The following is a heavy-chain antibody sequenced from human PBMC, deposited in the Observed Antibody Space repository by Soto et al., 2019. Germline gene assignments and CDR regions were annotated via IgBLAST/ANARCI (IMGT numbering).Heavy chain of an antibody. D-gene: IGHD5-12*01. V-gene: IGHV1-18*01. Sequence: GASVKVSCKASGYTFSNFGFSWVRRAPGQGLQWMGWISASNGKTNYAQKMQGRVTMTTDASSATAYMELRSLRADDTAVYYCARDRHSGHNSLDFWGQGTLVTVSS. J-gene: IGHJ4*02. CDR2: ISASNGKT. CDR1: GYTFSNFG. CDR3: ARDRHSGHNSLDF.